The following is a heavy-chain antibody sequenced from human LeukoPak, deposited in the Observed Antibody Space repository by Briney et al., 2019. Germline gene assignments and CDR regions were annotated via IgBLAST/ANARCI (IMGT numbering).Heavy chain of an antibody. V-gene: IGHV3-48*01. Sequence: GGSLRLSCAASGFTFSSYSMNWVRQAPGKGLEWVSYITSSSSIIYYAGSVKGRFTISRDNAKNSLYLQMNSLRAEDTAVYYCAKDSSGYSSGWYYFDYWGQGTLVTVSS. J-gene: IGHJ4*02. CDR3: AKDSSGYSSGWYYFDY. CDR1: GFTFSSYS. D-gene: IGHD6-19*01. CDR2: ITSSSSII.